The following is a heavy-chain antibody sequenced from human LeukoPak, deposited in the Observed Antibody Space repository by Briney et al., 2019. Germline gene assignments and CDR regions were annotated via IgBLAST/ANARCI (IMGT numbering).Heavy chain of an antibody. J-gene: IGHJ5*02. D-gene: IGHD5-18*01. CDR1: GFTFSSYA. Sequence: GGSLRLSCAASGFTFSSYAMSWVRQAPGKGLEWVANIREERGQEYYVDSVKGRFTISKNSAKNSLYLQMNTLRVEDTAMYYCASLDTAKQPLANHWGQGTLVTVSS. CDR3: ASLDTAKQPLANH. V-gene: IGHV3-7*03. CDR2: IREERGQE.